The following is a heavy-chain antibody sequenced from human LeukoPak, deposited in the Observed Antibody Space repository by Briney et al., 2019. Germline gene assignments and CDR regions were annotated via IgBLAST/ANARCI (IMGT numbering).Heavy chain of an antibody. V-gene: IGHV4-59*08. Sequence: SETLSLTCTVSGGSISSYYWSWIRQPPGKGLEWIGYIYYSGSTNYNPSLKSRVTISVDTSKNQFSLKLSSVTAADTAVYYCARLDIVATGELDYWGQGTLVTVSS. J-gene: IGHJ4*02. CDR2: IYYSGST. CDR1: GGSISSYY. D-gene: IGHD5-12*01. CDR3: ARLDIVATGELDY.